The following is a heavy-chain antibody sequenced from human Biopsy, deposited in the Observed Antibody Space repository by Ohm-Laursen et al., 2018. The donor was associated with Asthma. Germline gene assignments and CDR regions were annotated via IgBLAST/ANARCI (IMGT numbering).Heavy chain of an antibody. V-gene: IGHV4-39*01. J-gene: IGHJ5*02. CDR1: GDSISTTNY. CDR3: ARHWSGNGWQDMYNYFDP. Sequence: SDTLSLTCSVSGDSISTTNYWSWIRQPPGKRLEWIGSVYYSGTSYYNPSLKAHLTISIDTSKNQFSLNLGSVTAADTAVYYCARHWSGNGWQDMYNYFDPWGRGTLVTVSS. D-gene: IGHD6-19*01. CDR2: VYYSGTS.